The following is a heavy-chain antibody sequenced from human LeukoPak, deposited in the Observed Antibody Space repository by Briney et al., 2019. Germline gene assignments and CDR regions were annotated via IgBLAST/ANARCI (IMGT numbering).Heavy chain of an antibody. Sequence: SETLSLTCTVSGGSISSSSYYWGWIRQPPGKGLEWIGSIYYSGSTYYNPSLKSRVTISVDTSKNQFSLKLSSVTAADTAVYYCARRRGSGGDEDYWGQGTLVTVSS. CDR1: GGSISSSSYY. CDR2: IYYSGST. J-gene: IGHJ4*02. D-gene: IGHD3-16*01. V-gene: IGHV4-39*01. CDR3: ARRRGSGGDEDY.